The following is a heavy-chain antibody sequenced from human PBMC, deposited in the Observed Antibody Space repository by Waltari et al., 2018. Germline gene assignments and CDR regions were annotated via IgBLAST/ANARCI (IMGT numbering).Heavy chain of an antibody. D-gene: IGHD3-10*01. Sequence: QVQLQQWGAGLLKPSETLSLTCAVYGGSFSGYYWSWIRQPPGKGLEWIGEINHSGSTNYNPSLKSRVTISVDTSKNQFSLKLSSVTAADTAVYYCARGPTPMVRGSNYWGQGTLVTVSS. CDR2: INHSGST. CDR1: GGSFSGYY. CDR3: ARGPTPMVRGSNY. V-gene: IGHV4-34*01. J-gene: IGHJ4*02.